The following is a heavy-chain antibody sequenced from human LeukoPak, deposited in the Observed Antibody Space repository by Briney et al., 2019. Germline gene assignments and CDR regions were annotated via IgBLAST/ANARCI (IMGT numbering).Heavy chain of an antibody. Sequence: SVKVSCKASGGTFSSYAISWVRQAPGQGLEWMGGIIPIFGAANYAQKFQGRVTMTTDTSTSTAYMELRSLRSDDTAVYYCARHSSSDWFDPWGQGTLVTVSS. V-gene: IGHV1-69*05. CDR2: IIPIFGAA. D-gene: IGHD6-6*01. CDR3: ARHSSSDWFDP. CDR1: GGTFSSYA. J-gene: IGHJ5*02.